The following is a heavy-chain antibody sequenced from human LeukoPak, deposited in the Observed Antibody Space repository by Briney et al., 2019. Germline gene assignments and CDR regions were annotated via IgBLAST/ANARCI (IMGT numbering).Heavy chain of an antibody. CDR1: GYTFTSYG. V-gene: IGHV1-18*01. J-gene: IGHJ5*02. CDR2: ISAYNGNT. CDR3: ARGRQPGIAVAGTGNAFDP. D-gene: IGHD6-19*01. Sequence: ASVKVSCKASGYTFTSYGISWVRQAPGQGLEWMGWISAYNGNTNYAQKLQGRVTMTTDTSTSTAYMELRSLRSDDTAVYYCARGRQPGIAVAGTGNAFDPWGQGTLVTVSS.